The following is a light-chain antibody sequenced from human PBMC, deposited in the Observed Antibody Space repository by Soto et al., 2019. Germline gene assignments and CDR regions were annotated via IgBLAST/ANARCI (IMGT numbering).Light chain of an antibody. V-gene: IGKV3-15*01. Sequence: EIVMTQSPATLSVSPGERATLSCRASQSVSSNLAWYQQKPGQAPRLLIYGASTRATGVPDRFSGTGSGTEFTLTISSLKSEDYAVYYCQKYKSWPPITVGQGTRLEI. CDR3: QKYKSWPPIT. CDR2: GAS. J-gene: IGKJ5*01. CDR1: QSVSSN.